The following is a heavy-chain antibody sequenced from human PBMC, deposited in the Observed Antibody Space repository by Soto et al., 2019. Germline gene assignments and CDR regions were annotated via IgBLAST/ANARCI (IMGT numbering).Heavy chain of an antibody. V-gene: IGHV1-18*01. D-gene: IGHD4-17*01. J-gene: IGHJ6*02. CDR2: ISSYNGKT. CDR1: GYSFTTYG. Sequence: GASVKVSCKTSGYSFTTYGISWVRQAPGQGLEWMGWISSYNGKTNYAQKHQGRLTMTTDTSTSTVYMELRSLTSDDTAVYYCARARATVVTPGSGYYDGMDVWG. CDR3: ARARATVVTPGSGYYDGMDV.